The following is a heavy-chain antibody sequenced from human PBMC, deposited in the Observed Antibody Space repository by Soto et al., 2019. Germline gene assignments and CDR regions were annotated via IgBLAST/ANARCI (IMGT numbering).Heavy chain of an antibody. Sequence: SETLSLTCAVYGGSFSGYDWSWIRQPPGKGLEWIGEINHSGSTNYNPSLKSRVTISVDTSKNQFSLKLSSVTAADTAVYYCARGSLRFLEWLFSRYYYYGMDVWGQGTTVTVSS. CDR1: GGSFSGYD. J-gene: IGHJ6*02. CDR2: INHSGST. V-gene: IGHV4-34*01. CDR3: ARGSLRFLEWLFSRYYYYGMDV. D-gene: IGHD3-3*01.